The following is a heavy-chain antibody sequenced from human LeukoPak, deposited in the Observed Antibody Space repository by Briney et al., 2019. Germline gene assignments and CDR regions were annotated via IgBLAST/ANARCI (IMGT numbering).Heavy chain of an antibody. CDR2: IYSGGST. CDR1: GFTVSSNY. V-gene: IGHV3-66*01. D-gene: IGHD6-13*01. CDR3: AKDSSSWDPFFDY. J-gene: IGHJ4*02. Sequence: GGSLRLSCAASGFTVSSNYMSWVRQAPGKGLEWVSVIYSGGSTYYADSVKGRFTISRDNSKNTLYLQMNSLRAEDTAVYYCAKDSSSWDPFFDYWGQGTLVTVSP.